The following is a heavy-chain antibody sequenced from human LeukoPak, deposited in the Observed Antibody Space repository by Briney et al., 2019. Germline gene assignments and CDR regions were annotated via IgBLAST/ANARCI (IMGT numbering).Heavy chain of an antibody. Sequence: PGGSLRLSCVASGFTFSSYWMSWVRQAPGKGLEWVANIKQDGSEKYYVDSVKGRFTISRDNAKNSLYLQMNSLRAEDTAVYYCARVVYGTLHFDYWGQGTLVTVSS. CDR2: IKQDGSEK. V-gene: IGHV3-7*01. CDR3: ARVVYGTLHFDY. J-gene: IGHJ4*02. CDR1: GFTFSSYW. D-gene: IGHD4-17*01.